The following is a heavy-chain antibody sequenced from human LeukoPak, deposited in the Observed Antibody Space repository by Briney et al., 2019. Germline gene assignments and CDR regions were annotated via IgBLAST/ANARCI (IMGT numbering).Heavy chain of an antibody. CDR2: ISSSSTI. Sequence: PGGSLRLSCAASGFTFSGYSMNWVRQAPGKGLEWVSYISSSSTIYYADSVKGRFTISRDNAKNSLYLQMNSLRAEDTAVYYCAIELTSSGWPYWGQGTLVTVSS. V-gene: IGHV3-48*04. J-gene: IGHJ4*02. CDR3: AIELTSSGWPY. CDR1: GFTFSGYS. D-gene: IGHD6-19*01.